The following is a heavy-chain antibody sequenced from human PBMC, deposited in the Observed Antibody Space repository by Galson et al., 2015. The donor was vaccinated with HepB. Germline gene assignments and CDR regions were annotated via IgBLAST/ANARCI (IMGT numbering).Heavy chain of an antibody. CDR1: GFTFNNFG. D-gene: IGHD3-10*01. CDR2: ISNDGNNA. V-gene: IGHV3-30*18. Sequence: SLRLSCAASGFTFNNFGIHWVRQAPGKGLEWVAVISNDGNNAYYADSVQGRFTISRDNSKNTLYLQLNSLRPEDTAVYCCAKAEYDASGSNPFDYWGQGTLVTVSS. J-gene: IGHJ4*02. CDR3: AKAEYDASGSNPFDY.